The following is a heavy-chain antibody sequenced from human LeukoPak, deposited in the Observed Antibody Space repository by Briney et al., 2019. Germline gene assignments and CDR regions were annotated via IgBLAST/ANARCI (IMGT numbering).Heavy chain of an antibody. CDR3: ARGSRNYYDSSGYYYY. V-gene: IGHV3-64*01. CDR1: GFTFSSYG. CDR2: ISGSGGST. Sequence: GGSLRLSCAASGFTFSSYGMSWVRQAPGKGLEWVSAISGSGGSTYYANSVKGRFTISRDNSKNTLYLQMGGLRAEDMAVYYCARGSRNYYDSSGYYYYWGQGTLVTVSS. J-gene: IGHJ4*02. D-gene: IGHD3-22*01.